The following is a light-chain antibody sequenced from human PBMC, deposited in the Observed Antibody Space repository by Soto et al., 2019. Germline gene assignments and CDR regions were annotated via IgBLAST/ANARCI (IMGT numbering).Light chain of an antibody. Sequence: CRERQTISTWLAWYQQKPGKAPKLLIYKASTLKSGGPSRFSGSGSGTEFLLPICSLQPHGSASDVRKHYMSYSEAFGQGANVEIK. CDR3: KHYMSYSEA. CDR2: KAS. CDR1: QTISTW. J-gene: IGKJ1*01. V-gene: IGKV1-5*03.